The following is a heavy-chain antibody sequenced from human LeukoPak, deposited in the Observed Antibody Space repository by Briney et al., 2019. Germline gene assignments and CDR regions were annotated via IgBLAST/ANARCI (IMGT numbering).Heavy chain of an antibody. J-gene: IGHJ5*02. Sequence: SETLSLTFTVSGGSISSYYWSWIRQPPGKGLEWIGYIYYSGSTNYNPSLKSRVTISVDTSKNQFSLKLSSVTAADTAVYYCARYSGSYFSGGRFDPWGQGTLVTVSS. V-gene: IGHV4-59*08. CDR2: IYYSGST. D-gene: IGHD1-26*01. CDR1: GGSISSYY. CDR3: ARYSGSYFSGGRFDP.